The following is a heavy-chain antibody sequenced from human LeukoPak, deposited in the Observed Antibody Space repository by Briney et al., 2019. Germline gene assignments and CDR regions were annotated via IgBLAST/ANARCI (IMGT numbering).Heavy chain of an antibody. J-gene: IGHJ6*02. CDR3: ASPQPAYCSSTSCYHILGHYYYYGMDV. Sequence: SVKVSCKASGGTFSSYTISWVRQAPGQGLEWMGRIIPILGIANYAQKFQGRVTITADKSTSTAYMELSSLRSEDTAVYYCASPQPAYCSSTSCYHILGHYYYYGMDVWGQGTTVTVSS. CDR1: GGTFSSYT. D-gene: IGHD2-2*01. CDR2: IIPILGIA. V-gene: IGHV1-69*02.